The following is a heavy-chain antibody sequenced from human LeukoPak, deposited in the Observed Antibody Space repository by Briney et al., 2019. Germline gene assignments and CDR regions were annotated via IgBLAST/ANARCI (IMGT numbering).Heavy chain of an antibody. V-gene: IGHV1-69*05. CDR3: ARLPYYSSTSCYPVRYYYMDV. Sequence: ASVKVSCKASGGTFSSYAISWVRQAPGQGLEWMGGIIPIFGTANYAQKFQGRVTITTDESTSTAYMELSSLRSEDTAVYYCARLPYYSSTSCYPVRYYYMDVWGKGTTVTVSS. J-gene: IGHJ6*03. CDR1: GGTFSSYA. D-gene: IGHD2-2*01. CDR2: IIPIFGTA.